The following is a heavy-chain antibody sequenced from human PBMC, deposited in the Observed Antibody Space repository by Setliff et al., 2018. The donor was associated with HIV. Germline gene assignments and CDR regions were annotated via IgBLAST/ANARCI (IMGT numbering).Heavy chain of an antibody. CDR3: AKSSPSIGYISDH. CDR2: IYYSGST. CDR1: GGSISSDNYY. V-gene: IGHV4-61*10. J-gene: IGHJ4*02. Sequence: SETLSLTCTVSGGSISSDNYYWTWIRQSAGKGLEWIGYIYYSGSTNYNPSLKSRVTISTDTSKNQFSLNVRSVTAADTAVYFCAKSSPSIGYISDHWGQGTLVTVSS. D-gene: IGHD5-12*01.